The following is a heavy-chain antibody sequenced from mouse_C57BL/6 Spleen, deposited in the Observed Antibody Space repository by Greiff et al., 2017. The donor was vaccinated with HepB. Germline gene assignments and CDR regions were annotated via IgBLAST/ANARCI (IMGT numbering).Heavy chain of an antibody. D-gene: IGHD2-4*01. Sequence: VQVVESGAELVKPGASVKMSCTASGYTFTTYPIEWMKQNHGKSLEWIGNFHPYNDDTKYNEKFKGKATLTVEKSSSTVYLELSRLTSDDSAVYYWARQGYEYGDAMDYWGQGTSVTVSS. J-gene: IGHJ4*01. CDR1: GYTFTTYP. CDR3: ARQGYEYGDAMDY. CDR2: FHPYNDDT. V-gene: IGHV1-47*01.